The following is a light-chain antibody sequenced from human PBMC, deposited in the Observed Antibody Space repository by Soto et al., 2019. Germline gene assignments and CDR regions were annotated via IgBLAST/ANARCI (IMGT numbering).Light chain of an antibody. J-gene: IGKJ4*01. CDR2: AAS. V-gene: IGKV1-12*01. CDR1: QGINRW. Sequence: DIQMTQSPSSVSAYVGDRVTITCRASQGINRWLAWYQQKPGKAPNLLIYAASTLQSGVPARFSGSGSGTDFTLTINSLQPEDFATYYCQQANSFPPTFGGGTKVELK. CDR3: QQANSFPPT.